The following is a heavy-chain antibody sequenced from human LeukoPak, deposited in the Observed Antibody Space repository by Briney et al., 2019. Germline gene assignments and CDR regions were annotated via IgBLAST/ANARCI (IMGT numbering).Heavy chain of an antibody. CDR1: HVSISTYY. CDR2: IHYSGST. CDR3: ARAPGDSSGYYVDY. Sequence: SETLSLTCTVSHVSISTYYWSWIRQPPGKGLEWMGYIHYSGSTNYNPSLKSRVTISVDTSKKQLSLMLRSVTAADTAVYYCARAPGDSSGYYVDYWGQGTLVTVSS. J-gene: IGHJ4*02. V-gene: IGHV4-59*01. D-gene: IGHD3-22*01.